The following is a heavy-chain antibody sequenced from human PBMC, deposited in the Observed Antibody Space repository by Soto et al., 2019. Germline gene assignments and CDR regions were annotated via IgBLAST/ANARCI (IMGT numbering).Heavy chain of an antibody. CDR1: GFTFSNHG. CDR3: VRDDDYDDNGLDY. D-gene: IGHD4-17*01. V-gene: IGHV3-33*01. Sequence: QVQLVESGGGVVQPGRSLRLSCEASGFTFSNHGMQWVRQAPGKGLEWVAVIPNDGHDQYYADSVKGRFTISRDNSKNTLYLQMNSLRAEDPAVYYCVRDDDYDDNGLDYWGQGLLVTVPS. J-gene: IGHJ4*02. CDR2: IPNDGHDQ.